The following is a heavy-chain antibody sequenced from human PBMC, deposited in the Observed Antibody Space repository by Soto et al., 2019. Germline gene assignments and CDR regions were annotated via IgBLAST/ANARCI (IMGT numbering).Heavy chain of an antibody. CDR3: GENPPPRSPQGMHDY. V-gene: IGHV3-23*01. J-gene: IGHJ4*02. CDR2: ISGSGGST. Sequence: GGSLRLSCAASGFTFSSYAMSWVRQAPGKGLEWVSAISGSGGSTYYADSVKGRFTISRDNSKNTLYLQMNSLRAEDPAVYYCGENPPPRSPQGMHDYWGQGTLVTVSS. CDR1: GFTFSSYA.